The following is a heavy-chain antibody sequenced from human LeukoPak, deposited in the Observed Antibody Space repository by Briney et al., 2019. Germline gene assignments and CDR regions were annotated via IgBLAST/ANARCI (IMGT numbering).Heavy chain of an antibody. Sequence: GGSLRLSCAASGFTFSSYAMHWVRQAPGKGLEWVAVMWYDGSNKYYTDSVKGRFTISRDNSKNTLYLQMNSLRAEDTAVYYCAREDTSLVIAYWGQGTLVTVSS. V-gene: IGHV3-33*08. CDR2: MWYDGSNK. J-gene: IGHJ4*02. D-gene: IGHD5-18*01. CDR1: GFTFSSYA. CDR3: AREDTSLVIAY.